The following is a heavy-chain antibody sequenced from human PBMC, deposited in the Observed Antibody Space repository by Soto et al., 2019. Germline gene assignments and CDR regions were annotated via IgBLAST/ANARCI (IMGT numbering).Heavy chain of an antibody. D-gene: IGHD3-16*01. Sequence: ASVKVSCKASGYTFSSYAISWVRQAPGQGLEWMGGIIPNFGNTNYAQKFQGRVTITTDESTSTAYMELSSLRSEDTAVYYCAINGGGGICFKPWGQGTLVTVSS. CDR2: IIPNFGNT. CDR3: AINGGGGICFKP. V-gene: IGHV1-69*05. CDR1: GYTFSSYA. J-gene: IGHJ5*02.